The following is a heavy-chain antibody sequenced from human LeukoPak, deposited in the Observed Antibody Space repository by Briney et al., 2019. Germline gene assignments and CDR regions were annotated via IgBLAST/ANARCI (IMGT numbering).Heavy chain of an antibody. D-gene: IGHD3-22*01. CDR1: GGSISSSSYS. CDR3: ARAYYDSSGYYYHDAFDI. CDR2: IYYSGST. Sequence: SETLSLTCTVSGGSISSSSYSWGWIRQPPGKGLEWIGSIYYSGSTYYNPSLKSRVTISVDTSKNQFSLKLSSVTAADTAVYYCARAYYDSSGYYYHDAFDIWGQGTMVTVSS. J-gene: IGHJ3*02. V-gene: IGHV4-39*01.